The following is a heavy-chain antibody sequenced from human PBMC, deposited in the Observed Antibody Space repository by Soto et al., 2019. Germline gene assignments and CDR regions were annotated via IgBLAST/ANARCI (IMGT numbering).Heavy chain of an antibody. J-gene: IGHJ5*02. CDR2: ISAYNGNT. CDR3: ARDPATSLGIAAAAPNWFDP. Sequence: GASVKVSCKASGYTFTSYGISWVRQAPGQGLEWMGWISAYNGNTNYAQKLQGRVTMTTDTSTSTAYMELRSLRSDDTAVYYCARDPATSLGIAAAAPNWFDPWGQGTLVTVSS. V-gene: IGHV1-18*01. CDR1: GYTFTSYG. D-gene: IGHD6-13*01.